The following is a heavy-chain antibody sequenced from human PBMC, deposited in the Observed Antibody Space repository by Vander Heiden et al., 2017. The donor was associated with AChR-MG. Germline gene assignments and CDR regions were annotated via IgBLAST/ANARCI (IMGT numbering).Heavy chain of an antibody. CDR2: IYTSGST. D-gene: IGHD5-18*01. V-gene: IGHV4-4*07. Sequence: QVQLQESGPGLVKPSETLSLTCTVSGGSISSYYWSWIRQPAGKGLEWIGRIYTSGSTNYNPSLKSRVTMSVDTSKNQFSLKLSSVTAADTAVYYCASGGYSYGSDAFDIWGQGTMVTVSS. CDR1: GGSISSYY. J-gene: IGHJ3*02. CDR3: ASGGYSYGSDAFDI.